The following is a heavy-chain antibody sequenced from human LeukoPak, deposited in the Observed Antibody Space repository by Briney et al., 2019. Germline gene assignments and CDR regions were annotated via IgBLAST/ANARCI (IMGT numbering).Heavy chain of an antibody. J-gene: IGHJ4*02. Sequence: PSETLSLTCVVYGGSFSGYYWSWIRQPPGKGLEWIGEINHSGSTNYNPSLKSRVTISVDTSKNQFSLKLSSVTAADTAVYYCARKENVYYYFDYWGQGTLVTVSS. CDR3: ARKENVYYYFDY. D-gene: IGHD3-10*01. CDR2: INHSGST. V-gene: IGHV4-34*01. CDR1: GGSFSGYY.